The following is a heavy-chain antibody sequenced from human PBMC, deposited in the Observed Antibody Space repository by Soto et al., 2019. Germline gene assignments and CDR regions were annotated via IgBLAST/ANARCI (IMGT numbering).Heavy chain of an antibody. CDR2: ISWNSGSI. J-gene: IGHJ6*03. Sequence: GGSLRLSCAASGFTFDDYAMHWVRQAPGKGLEWVSGISWNSGSIGYADSVKGRFTISRDNAKNSLYLQMNSLRAEDTALYYCAKGLPYYYGSGSFPLDYYYYMDVWGKGTTVTVSS. D-gene: IGHD3-10*01. V-gene: IGHV3-9*01. CDR3: AKGLPYYYGSGSFPLDYYYYMDV. CDR1: GFTFDDYA.